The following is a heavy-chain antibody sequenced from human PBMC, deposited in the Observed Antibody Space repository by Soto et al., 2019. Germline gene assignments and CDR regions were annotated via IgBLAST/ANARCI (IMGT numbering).Heavy chain of an antibody. J-gene: IGHJ5*02. CDR3: VKETYYYDVSSYYPLGS. V-gene: IGHV3-43*01. D-gene: IGHD3-22*01. CDR1: GFTFDDYN. CDR2: ISRDGTNT. Sequence: LRLSCAASGFTFDDYNMHWVRQAPGKGLEWVSLISRDGTNTNYAESVRGRFTISRDNSKNSLYLQMNSLRTEDTALYYCVKETYYYDVSSYYPLGSWGQGPLVNVSS.